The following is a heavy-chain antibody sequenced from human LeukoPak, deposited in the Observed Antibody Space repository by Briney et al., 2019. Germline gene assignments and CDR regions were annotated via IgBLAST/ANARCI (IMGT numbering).Heavy chain of an antibody. CDR1: GFTFSSYA. D-gene: IGHD6-19*01. CDR2: ISGSGGST. CDR3: ARGMYSSGWALDY. J-gene: IGHJ4*02. V-gene: IGHV3-23*01. Sequence: PGGSLRLSCAASGFTFSSYAMSWVRQAPGKGLEWVSAISGSGGSTYYADSVKGRFTISRDNSKNTLYLQMNSLRAEDTAVYYCARGMYSSGWALDYWGQGTLVTVSS.